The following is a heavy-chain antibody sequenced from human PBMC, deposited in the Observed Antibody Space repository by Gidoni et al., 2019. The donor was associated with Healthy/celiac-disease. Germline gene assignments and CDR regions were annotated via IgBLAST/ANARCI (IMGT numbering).Heavy chain of an antibody. J-gene: IGHJ3*02. V-gene: IGHV3-74*01. D-gene: IGHD3-22*01. CDR3: ARALGSGYYFLDAFDI. Sequence: EVQLVESGGGLVQPGGSLRLSCAASGFTFSRYWMHWVRQAPGKGLVWVSRINSDGSSTSYADSVKGRFTISRDNAKNTLYLQMNSLRAEDTAVYYCARALGSGYYFLDAFDIWGQGTMVTVSS. CDR2: INSDGSST. CDR1: GFTFSRYW.